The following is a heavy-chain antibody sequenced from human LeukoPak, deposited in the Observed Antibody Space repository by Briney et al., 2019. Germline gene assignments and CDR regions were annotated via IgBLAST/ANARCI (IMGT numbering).Heavy chain of an antibody. CDR2: IYYSGST. CDR1: GGSISSHY. CDR3: ARGEASIAAAGTFDY. Sequence: SETLSLTCTVSGGSISSHYWSWIRQPPGKGLEWIGYIYYSGSTNYNPSLKSRVTISVDTSKNQFSLKLSSVTAADTAVYYCARGEASIAAAGTFDYWGQGTLVTVSS. J-gene: IGHJ4*02. D-gene: IGHD6-13*01. V-gene: IGHV4-59*11.